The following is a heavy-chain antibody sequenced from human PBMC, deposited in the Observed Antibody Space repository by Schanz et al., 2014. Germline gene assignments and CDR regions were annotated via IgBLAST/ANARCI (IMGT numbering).Heavy chain of an antibody. D-gene: IGHD6-25*01. CDR3: AKVRYSSGWRGDYFDE. CDR2: IKEDGSVK. J-gene: IGHJ4*02. Sequence: EVQLVQSGGGLVQPGGSLRLSCTASGFTFSSYSMNWVRQAPGKGLEWVANIKEDGSVKDYVDSVKGRFTISRDNSKNTLYLQMNSLRAEDTAVYYCAKVRYSSGWRGDYFDEWGQGTLVTVSS. V-gene: IGHV3-7*05. CDR1: GFTFSSYS.